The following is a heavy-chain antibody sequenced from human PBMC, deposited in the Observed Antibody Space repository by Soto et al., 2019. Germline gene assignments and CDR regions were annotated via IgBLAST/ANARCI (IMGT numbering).Heavy chain of an antibody. V-gene: IGHV1-69*13. CDR3: AGRPVIGGTSRPKSSSWYAIMGAY. D-gene: IGHD6-13*01. CDR2: IIPIFGTA. CDR1: GGTFSSYA. J-gene: IGHJ4*02. Sequence: GASVKVSCKASGGTFSSYAISWVRQAPGQGLEWMGGIIPIFGTANYAQKFQGRVTITADESTSTAYMELSSLRSEDMAVYYCAGRPVIGGTSRPKSSSWYAIMGAYWGQGTLVTVSS.